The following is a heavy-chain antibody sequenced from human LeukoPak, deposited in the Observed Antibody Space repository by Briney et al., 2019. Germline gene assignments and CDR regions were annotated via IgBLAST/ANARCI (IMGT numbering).Heavy chain of an antibody. CDR1: GYTFNSYY. V-gene: IGHV1-46*02. J-gene: IGHJ4*02. D-gene: IGHD6-6*01. CDR3: ARAGSSRDRSRNGGPGY. Sequence: ASVKVSCKASGYTFNSYYMHWVRQAPGQGLEWMGIINPSGGSTSYAQKFQGRVTMTRDTSTSTAYMELSSLRSEDTAVYYCARAGSSRDRSRNGGPGYWGQGTLVTVSS. CDR2: INPSGGST.